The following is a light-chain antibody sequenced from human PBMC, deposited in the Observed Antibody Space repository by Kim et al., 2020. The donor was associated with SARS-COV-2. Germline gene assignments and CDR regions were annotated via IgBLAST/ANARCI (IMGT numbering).Light chain of an antibody. CDR2: GVS. Sequence: SSAGERATRSCGANQSVDSRTVAWYRQRPGQAPRLLIQGVSNRATGIPDRFTGSGSGTDFILTISRREPEDFAVYYCQQYGSSLYSFGQGTKLEIK. J-gene: IGKJ2*01. V-gene: IGKV3-20*01. CDR3: QQYGSSLYS. CDR1: QSVDSRT.